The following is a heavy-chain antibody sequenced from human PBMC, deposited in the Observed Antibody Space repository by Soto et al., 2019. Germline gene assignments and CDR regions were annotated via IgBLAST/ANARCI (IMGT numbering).Heavy chain of an antibody. J-gene: IGHJ5*02. CDR3: ARDSSGSYQTPYNWFDP. CDR1: GGTFSSYA. Sequence: SVKVSCKASGGTFSSYAISWVRQAPGQGLEWMGGIIPIFGTANYAQKFQGRVTITADESTSTAYMELSSLRSEDAAVYYCARDSSGSYQTPYNWFDPWGQGTLVTVSS. CDR2: IIPIFGTA. D-gene: IGHD1-26*01. V-gene: IGHV1-69*13.